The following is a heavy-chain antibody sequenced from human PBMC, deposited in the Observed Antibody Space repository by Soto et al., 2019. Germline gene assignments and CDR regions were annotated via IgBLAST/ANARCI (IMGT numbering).Heavy chain of an antibody. Sequence: EVQLVESGGNLVQPGGSLSLSCAASGFTFRDFWMSWVRRAPGRGLGWVANIKEDGSGAYNVDSGEGRFTISKDNAKKSLYLQMNSLGAEDAALYYCARGGSHSSDSWGQGALVTVSS. CDR3: ARGGSHSSDS. V-gene: IGHV3-7*04. CDR1: GFTFRDFW. J-gene: IGHJ4*02. CDR2: IKEDGSGA. D-gene: IGHD1-26*01.